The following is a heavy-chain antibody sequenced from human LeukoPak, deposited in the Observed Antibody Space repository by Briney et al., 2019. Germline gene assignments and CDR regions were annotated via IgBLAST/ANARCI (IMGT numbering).Heavy chain of an antibody. CDR2: IYPGDSDT. V-gene: IGHV5-51*01. CDR1: GYSLTSYW. Sequence: GESLKISCKGSGYSLTSYWIAWVRQKPGKGLEWMGIIYPGDSDTRYSPSFQGQVTISADTSITTAYLQWSSLTASDTAMYYCTAGLTVATTAAWGQGTLVTVSS. D-gene: IGHD4-17*01. CDR3: TAGLTVATTAA. J-gene: IGHJ5*02.